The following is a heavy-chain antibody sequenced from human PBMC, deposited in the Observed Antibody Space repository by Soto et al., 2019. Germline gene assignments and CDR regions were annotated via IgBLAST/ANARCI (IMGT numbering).Heavy chain of an antibody. Sequence: HEQLVESGGGVVQAGRSLRLSCAASGFTFNFFGMHWVRQAPGKGLEWVAVISYDGSEKYYADSVKGRFTMSRDNSKNMGYLEMSSLRPEDTSVYYCAKERRYSFDAFDIWGHGTMVTVSS. D-gene: IGHD5-12*01. CDR3: AKERRYSFDAFDI. CDR2: ISYDGSEK. V-gene: IGHV3-30*18. CDR1: GFTFNFFG. J-gene: IGHJ3*02.